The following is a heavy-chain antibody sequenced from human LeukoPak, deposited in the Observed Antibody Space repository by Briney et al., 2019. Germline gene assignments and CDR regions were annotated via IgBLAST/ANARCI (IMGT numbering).Heavy chain of an antibody. CDR3: ARVYSSSSKEFDY. J-gene: IGHJ4*02. Sequence: GGSLRLSCAASGFTFSSYSMNWVRQAPGKGLEWVSSISSSSSYIYHADSVKGRFTISRDNAKNSLYLQMNSLRAEDTAVYYCARVYSSSSKEFDYWGQGTLVTVSS. V-gene: IGHV3-21*01. CDR1: GFTFSSYS. D-gene: IGHD6-6*01. CDR2: ISSSSSYI.